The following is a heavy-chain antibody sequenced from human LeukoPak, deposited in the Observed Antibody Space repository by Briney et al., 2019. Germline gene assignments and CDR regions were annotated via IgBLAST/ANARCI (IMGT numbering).Heavy chain of an antibody. V-gene: IGHV3-7*01. D-gene: IGHD6-13*01. J-gene: IGHJ4*02. CDR3: AKESGPYSSSRRQFDY. CDR2: IKQDGSEK. Sequence: GGSLRLSCAASGFTFSSYWMSWVRQAPGKGLEWVANIKQDGSEKYYVDSVKGRFTISRDNAKNSLYLQMNSLRAEDTAVYYCAKESGPYSSSRRQFDYWGQGTLVTVSS. CDR1: GFTFSSYW.